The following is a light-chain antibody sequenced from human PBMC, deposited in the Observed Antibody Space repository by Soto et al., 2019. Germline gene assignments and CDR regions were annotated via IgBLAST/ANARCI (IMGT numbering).Light chain of an antibody. Sequence: EIVSTQSPGTLSLSPGERATLSCRASQSVSSSYLAWYQQKPGQAPRLLIYGASSRATGIPDRFSGSGSGTDFTLTISRLEPEDFAVYYCQQYVRSPLTFGGGTKVEIK. J-gene: IGKJ4*01. V-gene: IGKV3-20*01. CDR2: GAS. CDR1: QSVSSSY. CDR3: QQYVRSPLT.